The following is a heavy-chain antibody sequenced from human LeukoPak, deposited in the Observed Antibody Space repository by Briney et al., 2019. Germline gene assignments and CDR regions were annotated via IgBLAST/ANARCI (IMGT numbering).Heavy chain of an antibody. CDR3: ARTPPKGDIDY. V-gene: IGHV1-8*01. CDR1: GYTFTNYD. J-gene: IGHJ4*02. CDR2: MSASSGNT. Sequence: ASVKVSCKASGYTFTNYDINWVRQATGQGLEWLGWMSASSGNTGYAQKFQGSVSMTRATSISTAYLELSSLTFEDTAVYYCARTPPKGDIDYWGQGTLVTVSS. D-gene: IGHD2-21*02.